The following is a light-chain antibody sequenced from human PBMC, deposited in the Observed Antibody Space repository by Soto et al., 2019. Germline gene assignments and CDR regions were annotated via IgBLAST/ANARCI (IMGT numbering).Light chain of an antibody. CDR2: GAS. Sequence: GLSQSPGALSLSQGERATLSCRCSQIFSSTSLAWYQQKPGQAPRLLIYGASNRATGIPDRFSGSGSGTDCILTISSLQSEDVTVYYCQHYNYWPYTFGQGTKVDIK. V-gene: IGKV3-20*01. CDR1: QIFSSTS. J-gene: IGKJ2*01. CDR3: QHYNYWPYT.